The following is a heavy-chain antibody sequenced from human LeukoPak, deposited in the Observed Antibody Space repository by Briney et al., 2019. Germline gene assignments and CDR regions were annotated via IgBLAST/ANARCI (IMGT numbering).Heavy chain of an antibody. J-gene: IGHJ4*02. Sequence: PGRSLRLSCAASGFTFSSYAIHWVRQAPGKGLEGVTFISFDGNTKYYADSVKGRFTIFRDNSKNTLYLQINSLRTEATAVYYCARDLSGRYTIDYWGRGTLVTVSS. CDR1: GFTFSSYA. CDR2: ISFDGNTK. D-gene: IGHD1-26*01. V-gene: IGHV3-30-3*01. CDR3: ARDLSGRYTIDY.